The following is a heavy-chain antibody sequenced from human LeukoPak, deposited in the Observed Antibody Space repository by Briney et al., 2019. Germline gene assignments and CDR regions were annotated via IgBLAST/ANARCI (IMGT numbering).Heavy chain of an antibody. CDR3: ARAVPDSITGNYFDY. V-gene: IGHV3-66*01. CDR2: IYSGGTT. D-gene: IGHD3-10*01. CDR1: GFTVRSNY. Sequence: GGSLRLSCAASGFTVRSNYMNWVRQAPGKGLEWVSVIYSGGTTYYADSVKGRFTISRDNSKNTLYLQMNSLRTEDTAVYYCARAVPDSITGNYFDYWGQGTLVTVSS. J-gene: IGHJ4*02.